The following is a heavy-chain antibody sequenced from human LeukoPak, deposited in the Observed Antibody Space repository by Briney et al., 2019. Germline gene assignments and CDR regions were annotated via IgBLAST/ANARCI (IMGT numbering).Heavy chain of an antibody. CDR2: ISGSGGST. Sequence: PGGSLRLSCAASGFTFSSYAMSWVRQAPGKGLEWVSAISGSGGSTYYADSVKGRFTIPRDNSKNTLYLQMNSLRAEDTAVYYCAKAFGGEPRAYFDYWGQGTLVTVSS. V-gene: IGHV3-23*01. J-gene: IGHJ4*02. D-gene: IGHD3-10*01. CDR3: AKAFGGEPRAYFDY. CDR1: GFTFSSYA.